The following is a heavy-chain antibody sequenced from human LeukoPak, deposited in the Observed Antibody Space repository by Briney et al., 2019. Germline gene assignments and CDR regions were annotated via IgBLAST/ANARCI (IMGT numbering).Heavy chain of an antibody. V-gene: IGHV4-34*01. CDR3: AREITTFGVVSYFDY. D-gene: IGHD3-3*01. CDR1: GGSLSGYY. Sequence: PSETLSLTCAVYGGSLSGYYWSWIRQPPGKGLEWIGEINHSGSTNYNPSLKSRVTISVDTSKNQFSLKLSSVTAADTAVYYCAREITTFGVVSYFDYWGQGTLVTVSS. CDR2: INHSGST. J-gene: IGHJ4*02.